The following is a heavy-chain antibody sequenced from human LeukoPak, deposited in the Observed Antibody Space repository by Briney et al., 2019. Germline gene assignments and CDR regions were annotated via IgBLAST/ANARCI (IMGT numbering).Heavy chain of an antibody. CDR1: GYTLTSNY. J-gene: IGHJ6*03. Sequence: ASVMVSCKASGYTLTSNYIHWVRQAPGRGLEWMGIINPSGGSTTYAQKFQGRVTMTRDTSTSTVCMELTSLRSEDTAVYYCAKGRSDFFAYYYYLDVWGKGTTVTVSS. CDR3: AKGRSDFFAYYYYLDV. V-gene: IGHV1-46*03. D-gene: IGHD2-21*02. CDR2: INPSGGST.